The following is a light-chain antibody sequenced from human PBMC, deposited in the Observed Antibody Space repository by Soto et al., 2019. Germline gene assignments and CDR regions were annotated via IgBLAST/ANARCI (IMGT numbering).Light chain of an antibody. Sequence: DIQMTQSPSSLSASVGDRVTITCRASQSISSYLNWYQQKPGKAPKLLIYAASSLQSEVPSRFSGSGSGTDFTLTISSLQPEDFATYYCQQSYSTLTWTFGQGTKV. CDR3: QQSYSTLTWT. V-gene: IGKV1-39*01. CDR1: QSISSY. CDR2: AAS. J-gene: IGKJ1*01.